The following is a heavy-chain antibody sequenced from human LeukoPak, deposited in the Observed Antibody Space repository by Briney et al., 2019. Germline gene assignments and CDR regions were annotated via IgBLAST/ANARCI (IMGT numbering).Heavy chain of an antibody. CDR3: ARDLGDHCSSTTCYDAVVDS. CDR2: IRSKDYGCTI. Sequence: PGGSLRLSCRTYGFTFGYYAMNWVRQAPGKRLEWISFIRSKDYGCTIEYDATVKIRFNISRDDSKSVASMLTHSLKTDDTAVYYCARDLGDHCSSTTCYDAVVDSWGQGALVTVCS. D-gene: IGHD2-2*01. CDR1: GFTFGYYA. J-gene: IGHJ4*02. V-gene: IGHV3-49*04.